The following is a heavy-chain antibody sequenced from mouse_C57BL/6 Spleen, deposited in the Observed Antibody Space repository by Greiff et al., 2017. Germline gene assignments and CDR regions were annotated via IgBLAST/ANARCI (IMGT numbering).Heavy chain of an antibody. CDR3: AREGGFYGSRVFDY. D-gene: IGHD1-1*01. J-gene: IGHJ2*01. Sequence: QVTLKESGAELVRPGASVKLSCKASGYTFTDYYINWVKQRPGQGLEWIARIYPGSGNTYYNEKFKGKATLTAEKSSSTAYMQLSSLTSEDSAVYFCAREGGFYGSRVFDYWGQGTTLTVSS. CDR2: IYPGSGNT. CDR1: GYTFTDYY. V-gene: IGHV1-76*01.